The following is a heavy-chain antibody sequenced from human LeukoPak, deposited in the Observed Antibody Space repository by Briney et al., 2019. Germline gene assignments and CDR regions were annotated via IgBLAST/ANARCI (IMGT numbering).Heavy chain of an antibody. V-gene: IGHV1-2*02. Sequence: ASVKVSCKASGYTFTGYYMHWVRQAPGQGLEWMGWINPNSGGTNYAQKFQGRVTMTRDTSISTAYMELSRLGSDDTAVYYCARVVVVPAATHNWFDPWGQGTLVTVSS. CDR2: INPNSGGT. D-gene: IGHD2-2*01. CDR1: GYTFTGYY. J-gene: IGHJ5*02. CDR3: ARVVVVPAATHNWFDP.